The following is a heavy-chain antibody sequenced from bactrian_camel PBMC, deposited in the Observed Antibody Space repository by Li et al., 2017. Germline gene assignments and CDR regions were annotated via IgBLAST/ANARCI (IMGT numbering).Heavy chain of an antibody. D-gene: IGHD2*01. Sequence: HVQLVESGGDSVQAGGSLTLSCVVSGSTTSLNCMGWFRQPTGKEHEGVAAIEDDGGTSYYANSVEGRFTISHDNAKNTLYLQLNSLKPEDTAVYYCVMTRDSGSFKGTQVT. V-gene: IGHV3S54*01. CDR2: IEDDGGTS. CDR1: GSTTSLNC. J-gene: IGHJ4*01.